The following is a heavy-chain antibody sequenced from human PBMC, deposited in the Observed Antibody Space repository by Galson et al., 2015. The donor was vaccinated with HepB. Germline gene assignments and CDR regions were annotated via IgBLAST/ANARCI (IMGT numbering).Heavy chain of an antibody. Sequence: SLRLSCAASGFTFSSYSMNWVRQAPGKGLEWVSSISSSGNYKYYGDSAKGRFTISRDNAKNSLYLQMNSLRAEDTAVYYCARFRDMDVWGKGTTVIV. CDR1: GFTFSSYS. J-gene: IGHJ6*03. V-gene: IGHV3-21*06. CDR2: ISSSGNYK. CDR3: ARFRDMDV.